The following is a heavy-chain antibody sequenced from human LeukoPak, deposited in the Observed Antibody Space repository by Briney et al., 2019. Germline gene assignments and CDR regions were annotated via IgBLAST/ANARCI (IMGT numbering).Heavy chain of an antibody. V-gene: IGHV3-23*01. D-gene: IGHD5-12*01. CDR2: ISDSGSTA. J-gene: IGHJ4*02. CDR3: AKDIQTWPRFPDY. Sequence: GGSLRLSCGASGFTFSNYAMSWVRQAPGKGLKWVSGISDSGSTAFYADSVKGRFTSSRDNPKSTLYLQMNSLRAEDTAVYYCAKDIQTWPRFPDYWGQGTLVTVSS. CDR1: GFTFSNYA.